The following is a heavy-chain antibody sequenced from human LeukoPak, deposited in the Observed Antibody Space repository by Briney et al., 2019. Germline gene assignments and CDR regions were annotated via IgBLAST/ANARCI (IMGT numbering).Heavy chain of an antibody. CDR1: GGSFSGYY. Sequence: SETLSLTCAVYGGSFSGYYWSWIRQPPGKGLEWIGEINHSGSTNNNPSLKSRVTISVDTSKNQFSLKLSSVTAADTAVYYCARHPSYYYGMDVWGQGTTVTVSS. CDR2: INHSGST. CDR3: ARHPSYYYGMDV. V-gene: IGHV4-34*01. J-gene: IGHJ6*02.